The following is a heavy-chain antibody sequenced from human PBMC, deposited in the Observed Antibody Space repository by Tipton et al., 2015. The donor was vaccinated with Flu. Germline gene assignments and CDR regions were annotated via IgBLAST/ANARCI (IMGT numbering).Heavy chain of an antibody. CDR2: IYPSGGGT. CDR3: ARDRGFGAYTFDY. D-gene: IGHD3-10*01. J-gene: IGHJ4*02. V-gene: IGHV1-46*01. Sequence: QSGPEVKKPGVSVRIFCTASGYTFTNYNMHWVRQAPGQGPEWMGIIYPSGGGTTYAQRFQGRVTLTRDKSTSTVYMELSSLRSEDTAFYYCARDRGFGAYTFDYWGQGTLVTVAS. CDR1: GYTFTNYN.